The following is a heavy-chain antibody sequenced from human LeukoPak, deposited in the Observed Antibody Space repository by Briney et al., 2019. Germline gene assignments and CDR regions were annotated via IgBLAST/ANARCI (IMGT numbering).Heavy chain of an antibody. CDR3: ATAYRTVLDY. J-gene: IGHJ4*02. Sequence: ASLKVSCTVSGYTLTELSMHWVRQAPGKGLEWMGGFDPEDGETIYAQTFQGRVTMTEDTSTDTAYMALSSVRSEDTAVYYCATAYRTVLDYWGQGTLVTVSS. CDR1: GYTLTELS. CDR2: FDPEDGET. D-gene: IGHD3-16*01. V-gene: IGHV1-24*01.